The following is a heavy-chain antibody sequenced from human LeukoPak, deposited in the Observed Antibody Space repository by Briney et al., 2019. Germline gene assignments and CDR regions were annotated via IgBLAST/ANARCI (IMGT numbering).Heavy chain of an antibody. V-gene: IGHV4-34*01. CDR3: ARGLRVRYYYDSSGYPDLDY. D-gene: IGHD3-22*01. Sequence: SETLSLTCAVSGGSFSGYYWSWIRQPPGKGLEWIGEINHSGSTNYNPSLKSRVTISVDTSKNQFSLKLSSVTAADTAVYYCARGLRVRYYYDSSGYPDLDYWGQGTLVTVYS. CDR1: GGSFSGYY. J-gene: IGHJ4*02. CDR2: INHSGST.